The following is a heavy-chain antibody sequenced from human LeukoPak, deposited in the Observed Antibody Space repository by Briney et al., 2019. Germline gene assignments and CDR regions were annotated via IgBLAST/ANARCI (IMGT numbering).Heavy chain of an antibody. CDR2: ISSSGSTI. J-gene: IGHJ4*02. D-gene: IGHD1-26*01. CDR3: ASGIVGAIPFDY. CDR1: GFTFSSYE. Sequence: GGSLRLSCAASGFTFSSYEMNWVRQAPGKVLEWVSYISSSGSTIYYADSVKGRFTISRDNAKNSLYLQMNSLRAEDTAVYYCASGIVGAIPFDYWGQGTLVTVSS. V-gene: IGHV3-48*03.